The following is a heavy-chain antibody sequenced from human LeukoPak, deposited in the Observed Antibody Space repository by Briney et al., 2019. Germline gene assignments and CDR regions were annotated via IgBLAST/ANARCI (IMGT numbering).Heavy chain of an antibody. CDR1: GFTFSSYA. J-gene: IGHJ4*02. D-gene: IGHD3-10*01. CDR3: AKISVSNTYYYGSGDHFDY. V-gene: IGHV3-23*01. Sequence: GGSLRLSCAASGFTFSSYAMAWVRQAPGKGLEGVSIISGSGGSTYSADSVKGRFPISRDNSKNTLYLQMNSLRAEDTAVYYCAKISVSNTYYYGSGDHFDYWGQGTLVTVSS. CDR2: ISGSGGST.